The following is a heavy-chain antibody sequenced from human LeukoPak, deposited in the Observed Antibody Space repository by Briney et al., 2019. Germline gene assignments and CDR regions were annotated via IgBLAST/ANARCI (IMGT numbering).Heavy chain of an antibody. CDR1: GGSISSGGYY. D-gene: IGHD6-19*01. CDR2: IYYSGST. V-gene: IGHV4-31*03. CDR3: ARAGIAVAGYFDY. J-gene: IGHJ4*02. Sequence: SETLSLTCTVSGGSISSGGYYWSWIRQHPGKGLEWIGYIYYSGSTYYNPSLKSRVTISVDKSKNQFSLKLSSVTAADTAVYYCARAGIAVAGYFDYWGQGTLVTVSS.